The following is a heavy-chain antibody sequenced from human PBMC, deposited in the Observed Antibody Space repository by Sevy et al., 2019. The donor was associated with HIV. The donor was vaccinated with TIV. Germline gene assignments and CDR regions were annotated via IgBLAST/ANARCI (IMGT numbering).Heavy chain of an antibody. CDR1: GYTFTGYY. CDR3: AVGGGELLTYYYGMDV. D-gene: IGHD3-10*01. Sequence: ASVKVSCKASGYTFTGYYMHWVRQAPGQGLEWMGWINPNSGGTNYAQKFQGRVTMTRDTSISTAYMELSRRRSDDTAVYYCAVGGGELLTYYYGMDVWGQGTTVTVSS. CDR2: INPNSGGT. J-gene: IGHJ6*02. V-gene: IGHV1-2*02.